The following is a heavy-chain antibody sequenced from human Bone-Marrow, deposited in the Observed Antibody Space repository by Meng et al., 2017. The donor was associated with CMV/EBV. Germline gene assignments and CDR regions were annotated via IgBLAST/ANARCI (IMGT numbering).Heavy chain of an antibody. CDR3: ARGRPFDY. CDR1: GGSISIYY. J-gene: IGHJ4*02. CDR2: IYNSGGT. V-gene: IGHV4-59*01. Sequence: GSLRLSCTVSGGSISIYYWSWIRQPPGKGLEWIGHIYNSGGTNYNPSLKNRVTISVDTSKNQFSLKLSSVTAADTAVYYCARGRPFDYWGQGTLVTVSS.